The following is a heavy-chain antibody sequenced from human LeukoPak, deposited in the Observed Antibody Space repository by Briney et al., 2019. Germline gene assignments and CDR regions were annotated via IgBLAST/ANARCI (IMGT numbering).Heavy chain of an antibody. CDR2: ISGSGGST. V-gene: IGHV3-23*01. Sequence: PGGSLRLSCAASGFTFSSYSMNWVRQAPGKGLEWVSAISGSGGSTYYADSVKGRFTISRDNSKNTLYLQMNSLRAEDTAVYYCAKTPRGEQLEFDYWGQGTLVTVSS. D-gene: IGHD1-1*01. CDR1: GFTFSSYS. CDR3: AKTPRGEQLEFDY. J-gene: IGHJ4*02.